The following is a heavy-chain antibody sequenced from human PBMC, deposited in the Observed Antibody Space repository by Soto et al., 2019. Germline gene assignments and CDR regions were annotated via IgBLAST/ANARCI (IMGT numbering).Heavy chain of an antibody. Sequence: TSETLSLTCSISIGSINNYYWSWIRQPPGKGLEWIGYIYYSGSTHYNPSLRSRVTISVDTSKNQLSLKLTPVTAADTAVYYCARGGGSSSRYRLTWFDSWGQGILVTVSS. CDR3: ARGGGSSSRYRLTWFDS. CDR1: IGSINNYY. J-gene: IGHJ5*01. CDR2: IYYSGST. D-gene: IGHD6-13*01. V-gene: IGHV4-59*01.